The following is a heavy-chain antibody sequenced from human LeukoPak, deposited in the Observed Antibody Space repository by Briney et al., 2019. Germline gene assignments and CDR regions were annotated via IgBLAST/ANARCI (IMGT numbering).Heavy chain of an antibody. CDR3: AKVGLTVTTILDYFDY. J-gene: IGHJ4*02. CDR2: ISGSDAGT. V-gene: IGHV3-23*01. CDR1: GFTFNNYA. Sequence: GGSLRLSCAASGFTFNNYAMSWVRQAPGKGLEWVSAISGSDAGTYYADSVKGRFTISRDNSKNTLFLQMNSLRAEDTAVYYCAKVGLTVTTILDYFDYWGQGTLVTVSS. D-gene: IGHD4-11*01.